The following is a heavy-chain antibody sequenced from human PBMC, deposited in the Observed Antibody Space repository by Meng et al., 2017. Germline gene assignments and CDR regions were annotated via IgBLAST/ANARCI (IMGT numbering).Heavy chain of an antibody. CDR3: ARGGLGSGSHGAFDI. Sequence: GSLRLSCAASGFTFKSFEMNWVRQPPGKGLEWIGEINHSGSTNYNPSLKSRVTISVDTSKNQFSLKLSSVTAADTAVYYCARGGLGSGSHGAFDIWGQGTMVTVSS. D-gene: IGHD3-10*02. CDR2: INHSGST. J-gene: IGHJ3*02. CDR1: GFTFKSFE. V-gene: IGHV4-34*01.